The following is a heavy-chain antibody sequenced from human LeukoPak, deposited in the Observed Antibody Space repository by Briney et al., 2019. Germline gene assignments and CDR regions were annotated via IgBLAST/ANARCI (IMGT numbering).Heavy chain of an antibody. CDR1: GGSFRNYA. CDR2: IIPIFDTA. CDR3: ARGDSWFDP. Sequence: ASVEVSCKASGGSFRNYAISWVRQAPGQGLEWMGGIIPIFDTANYAQKLQGRVTITADESTSTAYMELSGLRSEDTAVYYCARGDSWFDPWGQGTLVTVSS. V-gene: IGHV1-69*13. J-gene: IGHJ5*02.